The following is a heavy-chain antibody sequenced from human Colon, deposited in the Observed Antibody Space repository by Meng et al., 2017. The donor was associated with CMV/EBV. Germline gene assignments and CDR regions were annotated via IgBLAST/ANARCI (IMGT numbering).Heavy chain of an antibody. V-gene: IGHV3-21*06. CDR2: ISYGSTYV. CDR3: TRQSTNSAMDY. J-gene: IGHJ4*02. D-gene: IGHD2-2*01. Sequence: GESLKISCATPGFTFSSFGMNWVRQAPGKGLGWVSFISYGSTYVSYSDSVQGRFTISRDNAGDSLFLQLDSMQADDPAIYYCTRQSTNSAMDYWGQGTLVTVSS. CDR1: GFTFSSFG.